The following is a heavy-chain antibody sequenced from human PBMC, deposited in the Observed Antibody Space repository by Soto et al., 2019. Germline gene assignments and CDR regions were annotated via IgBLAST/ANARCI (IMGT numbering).Heavy chain of an antibody. D-gene: IGHD3-22*01. Sequence: RASVKVSCKVSGYTLTELSMHWVRQAPGKGLEWMGGFDPEDGETIYAQKFQGRVTMTEDTSTDTAYMELSSLRSEDTAVYYRATGSGYDSSGYYYPMGYWGQGTLVTVSS. CDR3: ATGSGYDSSGYYYPMGY. J-gene: IGHJ4*02. CDR2: FDPEDGET. CDR1: GYTLTELS. V-gene: IGHV1-24*01.